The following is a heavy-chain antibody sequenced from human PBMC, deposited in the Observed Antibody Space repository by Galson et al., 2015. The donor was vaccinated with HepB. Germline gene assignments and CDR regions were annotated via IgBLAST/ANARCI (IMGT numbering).Heavy chain of an antibody. V-gene: IGHV1-18*01. CDR3: ARDSRLELRLNNYFSYGMDV. CDR1: GYSFSNYG. CDR2: FSGYDGST. Sequence: SVKVSCKASGYSFSNYGLSWIRQAPGPGLEWMGWFSGYDGSTNYAQKFQGRVTMTADASTGTAYLELTNLRSDDTAGYYCARDSRLELRLNNYFSYGMDVWGQGSAVTVSS. D-gene: IGHD1-1*01. J-gene: IGHJ6*02.